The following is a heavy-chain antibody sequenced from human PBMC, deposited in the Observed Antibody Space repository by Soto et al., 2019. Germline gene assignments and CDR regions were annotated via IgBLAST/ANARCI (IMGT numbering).Heavy chain of an antibody. CDR2: FNTYNDKR. J-gene: IGHJ3*01. V-gene: IGHV1-18*01. D-gene: IGHD2-2*01. CDR3: VRDRIVAVPAGHETFEF. Sequence: QVQLVQSGAVVEKPGASVKVSCKTSGYTFTSFGISWVRQAPGQGLEWIGWFNTYNDKRKYSQKLQGRVSMTTETSTNTVYMELRSLTSDDTAVYYCVRDRIVAVPAGHETFEFWGQGTMVTVSS. CDR1: GYTFTSFG.